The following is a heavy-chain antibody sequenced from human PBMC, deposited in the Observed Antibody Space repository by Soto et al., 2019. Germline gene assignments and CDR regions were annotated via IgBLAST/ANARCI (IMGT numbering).Heavy chain of an antibody. CDR2: IYKGGSI. V-gene: IGHV4-59*01. CDR3: ARARPAYCGGDCYSVWFDP. D-gene: IGHD2-21*02. Sequence: PSETLSLTCRVSGGSISNDYWTWILQPPGKGLEWIGYIYKGGSINYNPSLKSRVTISVDTSKNQFSLKLSSVTAADTAVYYCARARPAYCGGDCYSVWFDPWGQGTLVTVSS. J-gene: IGHJ5*02. CDR1: GGSISNDY.